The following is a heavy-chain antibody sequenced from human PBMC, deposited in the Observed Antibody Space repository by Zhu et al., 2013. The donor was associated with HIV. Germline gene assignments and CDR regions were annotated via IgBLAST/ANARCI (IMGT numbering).Heavy chain of an antibody. CDR3: ARDYTHTTDY. V-gene: IGHV1-2*02. Sequence: QVQLLQSGAEVKKPGSSVKVSCKASAGFFSNYAISWVRQAPGQGLEWMGWINPNSGGTNYAQKFQGRVTMTRDTSITTSYMELSRLQSDDTAVYYCARDYTHTTDYWGQGTLVTVSS. CDR1: AGFFSNYA. D-gene: IGHD2-2*02. J-gene: IGHJ4*02. CDR2: INPNSGGT.